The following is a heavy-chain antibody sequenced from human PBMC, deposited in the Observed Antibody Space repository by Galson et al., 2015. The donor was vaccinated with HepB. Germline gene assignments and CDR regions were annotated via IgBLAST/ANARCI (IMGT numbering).Heavy chain of an antibody. CDR1: GYTFTGHY. CDR3: ARAYDTSGYYYFDY. Sequence: SVKVSCKGSGYTFTGHYMHWVRQAPGQGLEWMGWINPNSGDTNYAQKFQGRVTMTRDTSINTAYMELGGLRSDDTAVYYCARAYDTSGYYYFDYWGQGTLVTVSS. V-gene: IGHV1-2*02. CDR2: INPNSGDT. J-gene: IGHJ4*02. D-gene: IGHD3-22*01.